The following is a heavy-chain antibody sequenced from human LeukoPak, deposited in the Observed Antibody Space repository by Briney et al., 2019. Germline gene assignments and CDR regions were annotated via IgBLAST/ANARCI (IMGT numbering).Heavy chain of an antibody. CDR1: GFTFSSYA. CDR3: AKVVNDDYGDPSHFDY. J-gene: IGHJ4*02. D-gene: IGHD4-17*01. V-gene: IGHV3-23*01. CDR2: ISGSGGRT. Sequence: GGSLRLSCAASGFTFSSYAMSWVRQAPGKGLEWVSAISGSGGRTYYADSVKGRFTISRDNSKNTLYLQMNSLRAEDTAVYYCAKVVNDDYGDPSHFDYWGQGTLVSVSS.